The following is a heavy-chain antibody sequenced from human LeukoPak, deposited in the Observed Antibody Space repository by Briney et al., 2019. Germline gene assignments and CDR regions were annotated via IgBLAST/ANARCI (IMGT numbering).Heavy chain of an antibody. J-gene: IGHJ4*02. V-gene: IGHV4-31*02. CDR2: IYYSGST. Sequence: IYYSGSTYYNPSLKSRVTISVDTSKNQFSLKLSSVTAADTAVYYCARVRPAAMEPGGVFDYWGQGTLVTVSS. CDR3: ARVRPAAMEPGGVFDY. D-gene: IGHD2-2*01.